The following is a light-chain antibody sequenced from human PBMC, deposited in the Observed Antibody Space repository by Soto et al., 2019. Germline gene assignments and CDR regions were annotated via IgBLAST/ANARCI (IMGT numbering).Light chain of an antibody. CDR2: GAS. CDR1: QSVSGN. CDR3: QQYSNWPPIT. Sequence: EIVMTQSPATLSVSPGERATLSCRASQSVSGNLAWYQQKPGQAPRLLIYGASTRATGIPARFSGSGSGTEFPLTISSLQSEDFAVYYCQQYSNWPPITFGQGTRLEIK. J-gene: IGKJ5*01. V-gene: IGKV3-15*01.